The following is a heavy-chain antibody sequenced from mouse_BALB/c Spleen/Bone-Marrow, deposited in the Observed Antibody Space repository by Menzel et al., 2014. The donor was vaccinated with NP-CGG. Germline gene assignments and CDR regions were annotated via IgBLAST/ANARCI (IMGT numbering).Heavy chain of an antibody. J-gene: IGHJ3*01. Sequence: EVQRVESGGGLVQPGGSLKLSCAASGFDFSRYWMSWVRQAPGEGLEWIGEINPDSSTINYTPSLKDKFIISRDNAKNTLYLQMSKVRSEDTALYYCERLSYYGRFAYWGQGTLVTVSA. CDR1: GFDFSRYW. V-gene: IGHV4-1*02. D-gene: IGHD1-1*01. CDR3: ERLSYYGRFAY. CDR2: INPDSSTI.